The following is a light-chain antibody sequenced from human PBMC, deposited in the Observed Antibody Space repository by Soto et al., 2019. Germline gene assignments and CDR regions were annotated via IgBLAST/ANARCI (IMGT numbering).Light chain of an antibody. V-gene: IGKV1-39*01. CDR2: AAS. Sequence: DIQMTQSPSSLSASVGDRVTITCRASQSISSYLNWYQQKPGKAPKLLIYAASSLQSGVPSRFSGSGSGTDFTLTISSLQPEDFATYSCQQSYSTPYNFGQGT. CDR1: QSISSY. CDR3: QQSYSTPYN. J-gene: IGKJ2*01.